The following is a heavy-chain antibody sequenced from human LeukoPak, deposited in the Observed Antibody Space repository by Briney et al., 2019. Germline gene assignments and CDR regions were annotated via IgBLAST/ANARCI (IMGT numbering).Heavy chain of an antibody. CDR3: AKDYSSGWYRMGYFQH. CDR1: GFTFDDYA. V-gene: IGHV3-9*01. Sequence: PGRSLRLSCAASGFTFDDYAMHWVRQAPGKGLEWGSGISWNSGSIVYADSVKGRFTISRGNPKNSLYLQMNSLRAEDTALYYCAKDYSSGWYRMGYFQHCGQGTLVTVSS. J-gene: IGHJ1*01. CDR2: ISWNSGSI. D-gene: IGHD6-19*01.